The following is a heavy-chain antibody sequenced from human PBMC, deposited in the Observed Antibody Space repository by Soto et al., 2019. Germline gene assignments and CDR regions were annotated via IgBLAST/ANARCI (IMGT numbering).Heavy chain of an antibody. J-gene: IGHJ6*02. Sequence: XESLKLSWKCSGYSFTSYLSALVLQMPGKGLEWMGIIYPGDSDTKYSPSFQGQVTISVDKSISTAYVQWSSLKASDTAMYYCARVRITTDNYYYYGMDVWGQGTTVTVSS. V-gene: IGHV5-51*01. CDR1: GYSFTSYL. CDR2: IYPGDSDT. CDR3: ARVRITTDNYYYYGMDV. D-gene: IGHD1-1*01.